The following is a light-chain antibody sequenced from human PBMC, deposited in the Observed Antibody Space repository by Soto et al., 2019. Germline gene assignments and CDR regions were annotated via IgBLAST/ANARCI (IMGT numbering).Light chain of an antibody. CDR2: ATS. CDR3: QQSYISLT. V-gene: IGKV1-39*01. CDR1: QSISTY. Sequence: DIRMTQSPSALSSSVVDRVANTCRASQSISTYLNWYQQKPGKAPKLLIHATSSLQSGVPSRFSGSGSGTDFTLTISSLQPEDFATYYCQQSYISLTFGQGTRLEIK. J-gene: IGKJ5*01.